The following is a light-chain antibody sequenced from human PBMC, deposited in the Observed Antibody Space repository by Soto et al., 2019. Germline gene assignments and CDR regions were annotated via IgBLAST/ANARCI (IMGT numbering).Light chain of an antibody. Sequence: QSVLTQPPSVSGAPGQRVTISCTGSSSNIGAGYNVHWYQQVPGTAPTLLSYGDSNRPLGVPDRVSGSKSATSASLAITGVKDEDEADYYCQSYDSSLSGWLFGGGTKLTVL. CDR1: SSNIGAGYN. J-gene: IGLJ3*02. V-gene: IGLV1-40*01. CDR2: GDS. CDR3: QSYDSSLSGWL.